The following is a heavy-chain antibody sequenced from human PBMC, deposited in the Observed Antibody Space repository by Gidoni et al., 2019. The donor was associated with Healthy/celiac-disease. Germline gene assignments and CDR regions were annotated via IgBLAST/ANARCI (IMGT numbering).Heavy chain of an antibody. D-gene: IGHD3-3*02. CDR1: GVTFRSYA. J-gene: IGHJ5*02. Sequence: EVQLVESGGGLVQPGGSMRLSCAASGVTFRSYAMSWVRQAPGQGLEWVSAISGRGGSTYYADSVKGRFTISRDNSKNTLYLQMNSLRAEDTAVYYCAKARAFLVLNGFDPWGQGTLVTVSS. CDR3: AKARAFLVLNGFDP. CDR2: ISGRGGST. V-gene: IGHV3-23*04.